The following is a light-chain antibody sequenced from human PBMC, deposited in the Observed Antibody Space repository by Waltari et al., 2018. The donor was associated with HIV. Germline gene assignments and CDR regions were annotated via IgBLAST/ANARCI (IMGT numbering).Light chain of an antibody. CDR3: QQHYGPPLP. CDR1: QSVLYSSNHKNY. CDR2: YAA. V-gene: IGKV4-1*01. Sequence: DIEMTPSPDSLTVSLGERATINCKSSQSVLYSSNHKNYLAWYQHKPGQPPKALIYYAATGVFGLPDRFSGSWAGTDFTLTITSLQAEDVAVYYCQQHYGPPLPCGQGTRLEIK. J-gene: IGKJ5*01.